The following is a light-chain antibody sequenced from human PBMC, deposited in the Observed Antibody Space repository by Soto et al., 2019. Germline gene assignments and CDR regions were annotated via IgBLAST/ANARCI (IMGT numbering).Light chain of an antibody. Sequence: EIVITQSPATLSVSPGERATLSCRASQSVRNNLAWYQQKPGQAPRLLIYGASTRATGIPARFSGSGSGTEFTLTISSLQXEDFALYYCQHYNNWPPAWTFGQGTKVDIK. CDR3: QHYNNWPPAWT. J-gene: IGKJ1*01. CDR2: GAS. CDR1: QSVRNN. V-gene: IGKV3-15*01.